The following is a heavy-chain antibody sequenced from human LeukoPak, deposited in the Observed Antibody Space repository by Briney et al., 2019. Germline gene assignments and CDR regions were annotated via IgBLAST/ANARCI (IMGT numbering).Heavy chain of an antibody. D-gene: IGHD4-11*01. V-gene: IGHV1-46*01. Sequence: GASVKVSCKASGYTFTSYYMHWVRQAPGQGLEWMGIINPSGGSTSYAQKFQGRVTMTRNSSINTAYMELSSLRSEDTAVYYCARGPYSFDPWGQGTLVTVSS. CDR1: GYTFTSYY. J-gene: IGHJ5*02. CDR3: ARGPYSFDP. CDR2: INPSGGST.